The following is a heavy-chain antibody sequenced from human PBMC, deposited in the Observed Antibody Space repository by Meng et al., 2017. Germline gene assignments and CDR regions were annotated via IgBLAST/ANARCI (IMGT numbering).Heavy chain of an antibody. V-gene: IGHV3-11*01. CDR3: ARDHGTGLDH. CDR1: GFTFRNYY. Sequence: VQGGGFGGGLVKPGGSLRLACAASGFTFRNYYMTWIRQAPGKGLEWVSHISSSGKIIDYADSVKGRFTISRDNANNSLYLQMDSLTADDTAVYYCARDHGTGLDHWGQGALVTVSS. D-gene: IGHD1-14*01. CDR2: ISSSGKII. J-gene: IGHJ4*02.